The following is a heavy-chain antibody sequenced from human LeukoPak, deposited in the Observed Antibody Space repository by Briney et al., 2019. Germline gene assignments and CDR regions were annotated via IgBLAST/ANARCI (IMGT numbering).Heavy chain of an antibody. J-gene: IGHJ3*02. CDR2: IYHSGST. CDR1: GYSISSGYY. Sequence: PSETLSLTCTVSGYSISSGYYWGWIRQPPGKGLEWIGSIYHSGSTYYNPSLKSRVTISVDMSKNQFSLKLSSVTAADTAVYYCAREYQLPHDAFDIWGQGTMVTVSS. CDR3: AREYQLPHDAFDI. D-gene: IGHD2-2*01. V-gene: IGHV4-38-2*02.